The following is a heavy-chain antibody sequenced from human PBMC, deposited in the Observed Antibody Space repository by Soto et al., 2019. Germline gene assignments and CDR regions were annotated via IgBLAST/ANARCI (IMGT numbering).Heavy chain of an antibody. CDR2: IIPILGIA. V-gene: IGHV1-69*02. Sequence: QVQLVQSGAEVKKPGSSVKVSCKASGGTFSSYPISWVRQAPGQGLEWMGRIIPILGIANYAQKFQGRVTITADQSTSTAYMELSSLRSEDTAVYYCANYYSVADDNWFDPCGQGTLVTVSS. CDR1: GGTFSSYP. J-gene: IGHJ5*02. D-gene: IGHD6-19*01. CDR3: ANYYSVADDNWFDP.